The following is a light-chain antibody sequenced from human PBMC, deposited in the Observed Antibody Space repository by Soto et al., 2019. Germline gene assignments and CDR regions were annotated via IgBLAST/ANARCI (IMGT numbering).Light chain of an antibody. J-gene: IGLJ1*01. CDR1: SSDVGGYNY. V-gene: IGLV2-14*01. CDR2: DVS. CDR3: SSYKRSSTYV. Sequence: QSVLTQPASVSGSPGPSITISCTGTSSDVGGYNYVSWYQQHPGKAPKLMIYDVSNRPSGVSNRFSGSKSGNTASLTISGLQAEDEADYYCSSYKRSSTYVFGTGNKVTV.